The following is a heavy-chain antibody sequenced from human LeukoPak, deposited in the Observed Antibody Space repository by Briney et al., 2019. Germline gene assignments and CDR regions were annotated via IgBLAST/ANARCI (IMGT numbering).Heavy chain of an antibody. Sequence: GGSLRLSCAASGFTVSSNYMSWVRQAPGKGLEWASVIYSGGYTYHADSVKGRFTISRDNSKNTVSLQTNSLRAEDTAVYYCARNPHKVGDFDYWGQGTLVTVSS. V-gene: IGHV3-66*01. D-gene: IGHD2-15*01. J-gene: IGHJ4*02. CDR2: IYSGGYT. CDR3: ARNPHKVGDFDY. CDR1: GFTVSSNY.